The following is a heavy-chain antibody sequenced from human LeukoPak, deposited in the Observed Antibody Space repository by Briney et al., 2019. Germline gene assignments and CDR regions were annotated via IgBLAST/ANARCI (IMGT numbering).Heavy chain of an antibody. V-gene: IGHV6-1*01. CDR1: GDSVSGNIVA. CDR3: VRGQYSAFDI. CDR2: TYRGSS. D-gene: IGHD2-21*01. J-gene: IGHJ3*02. Sequence: SQTLSLTCAVSGDSVSGNIVAWNWIRQSPSGGLEWLGRTYRGSSYYAPSMKSRISISPDTSKNQFSLLLNSVTPEDTAVYFCVRGQYSAFDIWGQGTLVTVSS.